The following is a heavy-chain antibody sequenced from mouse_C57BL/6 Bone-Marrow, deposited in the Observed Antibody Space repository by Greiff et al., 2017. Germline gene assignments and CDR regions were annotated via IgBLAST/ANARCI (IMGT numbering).Heavy chain of an antibody. V-gene: IGHV1-69*01. CDR1: GYTFTSYW. J-gene: IGHJ2*01. Sequence: VQLQQPGAELVMPGASVKLSCKASGYTFTSYWMHWVKQRPGQGLEWIGEIYPSDGYTNYNQKFKGKSTLTVDKSSSTAYMQLSSLTSEDSAVYYCARDGWFYFDYWGKGTTLTVSS. D-gene: IGHD2-3*01. CDR3: ARDGWFYFDY. CDR2: IYPSDGYT.